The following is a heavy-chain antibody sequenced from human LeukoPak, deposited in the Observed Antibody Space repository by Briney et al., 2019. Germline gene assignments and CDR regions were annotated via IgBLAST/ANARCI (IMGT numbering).Heavy chain of an antibody. V-gene: IGHV1-69*05. Sequence: SVKVSCKASGGTFSSYAISWVRQAPGQGLEWMGGIIPIFGTANYAQKFQGRVTITTDESTSTAYMELSSLRSEDTAVYYCARVTYSSSSMSVDGFDIWGQGTTVSVSS. CDR2: IIPIFGTA. J-gene: IGHJ3*02. CDR1: GGTFSSYA. CDR3: ARVTYSSSSMSVDGFDI. D-gene: IGHD6-6*01.